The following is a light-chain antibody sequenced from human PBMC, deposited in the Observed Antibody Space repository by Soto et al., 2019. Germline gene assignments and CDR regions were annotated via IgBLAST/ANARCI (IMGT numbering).Light chain of an antibody. CDR2: DDY. J-gene: IGLJ2*01. Sequence: SYELTQPPSVSVAPGQTATLTCGGNNIETKSVHWYGQKPGRAPVLVVFDDYDRPSGIPERFSGSNSGNTATLTISRVEAGDEADYYCSSFVGAPVIFGGGTKLTVL. CDR1: NIETKS. CDR3: SSFVGAPVI. V-gene: IGLV3-21*02.